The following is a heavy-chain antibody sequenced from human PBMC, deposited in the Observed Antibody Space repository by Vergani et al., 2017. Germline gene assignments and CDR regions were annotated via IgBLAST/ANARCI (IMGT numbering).Heavy chain of an antibody. D-gene: IGHD3-3*01. J-gene: IGHJ4*02. CDR1: GFTFSSYG. CDR3: TTATYYDFWSGYSRFDY. V-gene: IGHV3-15*01. Sequence: VQLVESGGGVVQPGGSLRLSCAASGFTFSSYGMHWVRQAPGKGLEWVGRIKSKTDGGTTDYAAPVKGRFTISRDDSKNTLYLQMNSLKTEDTAVYYCTTATYYDFWSGYSRFDYWGQGTLVTVSS. CDR2: IKSKTDGGTT.